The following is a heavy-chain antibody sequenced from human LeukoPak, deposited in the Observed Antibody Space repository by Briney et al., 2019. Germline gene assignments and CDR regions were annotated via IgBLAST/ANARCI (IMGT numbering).Heavy chain of an antibody. CDR2: INPNSGGT. J-gene: IGHJ2*01. Sequence: GASVKVSFKASGYTFTGYYMHWVRQAPGQGLELMGWINPNSGGTNSAQKFQGRVTMTRDTSISTAYMELNRLTSDDMAVYYCAGDGTGYSSGWYYWFFDLWGRGTLVTVSS. CDR3: AGDGTGYSSGWYYWFFDL. D-gene: IGHD6-19*01. CDR1: GYTFTGYY. V-gene: IGHV1-2*02.